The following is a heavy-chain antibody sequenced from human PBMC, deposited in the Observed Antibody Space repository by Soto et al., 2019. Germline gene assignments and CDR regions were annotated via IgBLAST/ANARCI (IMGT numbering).Heavy chain of an antibody. V-gene: IGHV4-4*02. CDR3: ARAHLRQGWFDP. Sequence: SETLSLTSAVSGASISSSNWGSWVRQPPGKGLEWIGEIYHSGRTNYNPSLKSRVTISADKSKNQFSLKLSSVTAADTAVYYCARAHLRQGWFDPWGQGTLVTVSS. D-gene: IGHD4-17*01. CDR2: IYHSGRT. J-gene: IGHJ5*02. CDR1: GASISSSNW.